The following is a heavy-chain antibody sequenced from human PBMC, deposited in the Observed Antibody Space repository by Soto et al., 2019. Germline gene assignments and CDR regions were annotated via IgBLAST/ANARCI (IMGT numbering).Heavy chain of an antibody. CDR1: GFTFSSYA. V-gene: IGHV3-30-3*01. CDR2: ISYDGSNK. J-gene: IGHJ6*02. Sequence: GGSLRLSCAASGFTFSSYAMHWVRQAPGKGLEWVAVISYDGSNKYYADSVKGRFTISRDNSKNTLYLQMNSLRAEDTAVYYCARPYSRGYSYGTYYYYYGMDVWGQGTTVTVSS. CDR3: ARPYSRGYSYGTYYYYYGMDV. D-gene: IGHD5-18*01.